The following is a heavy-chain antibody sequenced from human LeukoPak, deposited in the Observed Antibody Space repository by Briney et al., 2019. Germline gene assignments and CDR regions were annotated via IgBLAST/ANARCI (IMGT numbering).Heavy chain of an antibody. Sequence: EASVKVSCKASGYTFTSYYMHWVRQAPGQGLEWMGLINPSGGSTSYAQKFQGRVTMTRDTSTSTVYMELSSLRSEDTAVYYCARENYYDSSGYFAFDIWGQGTMVTVSS. CDR3: ARENYYDSSGYFAFDI. CDR2: INPSGGST. J-gene: IGHJ3*02. V-gene: IGHV1-46*01. D-gene: IGHD3-22*01. CDR1: GYTFTSYY.